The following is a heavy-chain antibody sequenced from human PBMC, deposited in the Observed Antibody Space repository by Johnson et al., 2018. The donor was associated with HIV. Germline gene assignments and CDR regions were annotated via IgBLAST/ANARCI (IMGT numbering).Heavy chain of an antibody. V-gene: IGHV3-30*04. D-gene: IGHD4-17*01. CDR2: ISYDGTNK. Sequence: QVQLVESGGGVVQPGRSPRLSCAASGFTFSSYAMHWVRQAPGKGLEWVAIISYDGTNKYYADSVKGRFTISRDNSKSMLYLQMNSLRAEYTAVYYCARPSVVTTLTTTPWAFDIWGQGTMVTVSS. J-gene: IGHJ3*02. CDR1: GFTFSSYA. CDR3: ARPSVVTTLTTTPWAFDI.